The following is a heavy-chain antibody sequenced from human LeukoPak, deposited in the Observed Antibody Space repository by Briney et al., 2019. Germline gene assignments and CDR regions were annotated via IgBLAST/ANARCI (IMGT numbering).Heavy chain of an antibody. CDR1: GGSFSGYY. CDR2: INHSGST. Sequence: SETLSLTCAVYGGSFSGYYWSWIRQPPGKGLEWIGEINHSGSTNYNPSLKSRVTISVDTSKNQFSLKLSSVTAADTAVYYYARGRYMDVWGKGTSVTVSS. V-gene: IGHV4-34*01. J-gene: IGHJ6*03. CDR3: ARGRYMDV.